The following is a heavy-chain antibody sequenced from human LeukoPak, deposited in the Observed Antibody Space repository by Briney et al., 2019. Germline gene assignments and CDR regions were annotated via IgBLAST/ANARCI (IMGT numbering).Heavy chain of an antibody. CDR1: GFTFGSYS. CDR3: ARGKGLHTFDY. J-gene: IGHJ4*02. D-gene: IGHD2-15*01. V-gene: IGHV3-48*02. CDR2: ISVSSTTI. Sequence: GGSLRLSCAASGFTFGSYSINWVRQAPGKWLELVAYISVSSTTIYYSDTVKGRFTIARDNAKTSLYLQMKSLRDEATAVYYCARGKGLHTFDYWGQGTLVTVSS.